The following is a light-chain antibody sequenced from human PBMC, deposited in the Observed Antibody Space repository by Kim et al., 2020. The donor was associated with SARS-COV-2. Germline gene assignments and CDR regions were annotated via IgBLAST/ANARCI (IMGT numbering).Light chain of an antibody. CDR2: YDS. CDR3: QVWDSSDDHRVV. Sequence: PGKPARIPFGGTSIGSKSVLLYQQKPGQAPVLVISYDSVRPSGIPERFSGSNSGNTATVTISRVEAGDEADYYCQVWDSSDDHRVVFGGGTQLTVL. CDR1: SIGSKS. J-gene: IGLJ2*01. V-gene: IGLV3-21*04.